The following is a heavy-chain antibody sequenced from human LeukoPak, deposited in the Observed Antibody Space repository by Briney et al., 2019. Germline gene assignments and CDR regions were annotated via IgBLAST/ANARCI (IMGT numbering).Heavy chain of an antibody. J-gene: IGHJ4*02. CDR3: ARGISGYYYFDY. V-gene: IGHV3-33*01. CDR1: GFTFSNYG. CDR2: IWYDGSNK. D-gene: IGHD3-22*01. Sequence: GGSLRLSCAASGFTFSNYGMHWVRQAPGKGLEWVAVIWYDGSNKYYADSVKGRFIISRDNSKNTLYLQMNSLRAEDTAVYYCARGISGYYYFDYWGQGTLVTVSS.